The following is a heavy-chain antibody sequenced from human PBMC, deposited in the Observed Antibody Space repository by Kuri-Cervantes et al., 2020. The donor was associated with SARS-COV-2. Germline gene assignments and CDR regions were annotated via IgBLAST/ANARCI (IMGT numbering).Heavy chain of an antibody. D-gene: IGHD2-2*01. V-gene: IGHV4-34*01. CDR3: ARGRRGVPATVFDY. Sequence: SQTLSLTCAVYGGSFSGYYWSWISQPPGKGLEWIGEINHSGSTNYNPPLKSRVTISVDTSKNQFSLKLSSVTAADTAVYYCARGRRGVPATVFDYWGQGTLVTVSS. J-gene: IGHJ4*02. CDR1: GGSFSGYY. CDR2: INHSGST.